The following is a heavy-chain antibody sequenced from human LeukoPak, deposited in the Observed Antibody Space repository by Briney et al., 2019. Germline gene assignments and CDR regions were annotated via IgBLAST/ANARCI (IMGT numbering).Heavy chain of an antibody. Sequence: AGGSLRLSCAASEFTFSSYGMHWVRQAPGKGLEWVAFIRYDGSNKYYADSVKGRFTISRDNSKNTLYLQMNSLRAEDTAVYYCAKVDPYYDSSMDAFDIWGQGTMVSVSS. J-gene: IGHJ3*02. CDR2: IRYDGSNK. CDR3: AKVDPYYDSSMDAFDI. CDR1: EFTFSSYG. V-gene: IGHV3-30*02. D-gene: IGHD3-22*01.